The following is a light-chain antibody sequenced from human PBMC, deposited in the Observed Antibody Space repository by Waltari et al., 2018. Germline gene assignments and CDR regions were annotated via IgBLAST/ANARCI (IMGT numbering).Light chain of an antibody. J-gene: IGLJ2*01. CDR3: ASWDDSLNGRWV. Sequence: QSALTQPPSASAAPGQRVTITCSGSHSNVGANVVNWYQQFPGTAPRLLTYRNDRRPSGVADRFSASKSGTSASLAISGLRPEDEADYYCASWDDSLNGRWVFGGGTKLTVL. V-gene: IGLV1-44*01. CDR1: HSNVGANV. CDR2: RND.